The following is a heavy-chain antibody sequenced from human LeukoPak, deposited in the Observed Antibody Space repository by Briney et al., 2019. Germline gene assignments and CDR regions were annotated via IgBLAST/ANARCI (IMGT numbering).Heavy chain of an antibody. D-gene: IGHD2-15*01. J-gene: IGHJ4*02. V-gene: IGHV1-69*13. Sequence: SVKVSCKASGGTFSSYAISWVRQAPGQGLEWMGGIVPIFGTANYAQKFQGRVTITADESTSTAYMELSSLRSEDTAVYYCARSRYCSGGSCYSVYFDYWGQGTLVTVSS. CDR3: ARSRYCSGGSCYSVYFDY. CDR2: IVPIFGTA. CDR1: GGTFSSYA.